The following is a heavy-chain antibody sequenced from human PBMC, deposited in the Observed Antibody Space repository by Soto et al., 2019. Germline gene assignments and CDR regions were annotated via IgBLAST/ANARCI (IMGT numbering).Heavy chain of an antibody. CDR2: ISYDGSNK. V-gene: IGHV3-30*18. CDR1: GFTFSSYG. Sequence: QVQLVESGGGVVQPGRSLRLSCAASGFTFSSYGMHWVRQAPGKGLEWVAVISYDGSNKYYADSVKGRFTISRDNSKNTLYLQMNRLRAEDTAVYYCAKDRRGYCTNGVCSYYYYGMDVWGQGTTVTVSS. J-gene: IGHJ6*02. CDR3: AKDRRGYCTNGVCSYYYYGMDV. D-gene: IGHD2-8*01.